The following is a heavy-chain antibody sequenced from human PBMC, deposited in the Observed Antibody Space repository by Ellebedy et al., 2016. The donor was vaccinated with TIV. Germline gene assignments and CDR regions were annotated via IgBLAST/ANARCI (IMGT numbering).Heavy chain of an antibody. CDR1: GYSFTNYW. V-gene: IGHV5-51*01. CDR2: IRPRDSDT. CDR3: ARPYCSGGSCYRDALDI. Sequence: GESLKISCKGSGYSFTNYWIGWVRQMPGKGLEWMGIIRPRDSDTRYSPSFQGQVTISADKSISTAYLQWSSLKAPDTAVYYCARPYCSGGSCYRDALDIWGQGTVVTVSS. D-gene: IGHD2-15*01. J-gene: IGHJ3*02.